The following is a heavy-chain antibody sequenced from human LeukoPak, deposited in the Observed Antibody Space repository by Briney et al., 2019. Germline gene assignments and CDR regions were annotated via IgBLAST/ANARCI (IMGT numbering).Heavy chain of an antibody. D-gene: IGHD1-14*01. CDR1: GFTFSDYY. V-gene: IGHV3-11*04. CDR2: ISSSGSTI. Sequence: KTGGSLRLSCAASGFTFSDYYMSWIRQAPGKGLEWVSYISSSGSTIYYADSVKGRFTISRDNAKNTLYLQMNSLRAGDTAVYYCAGDRNSNYYFDYWGQGTLVTVSS. CDR3: AGDRNSNYYFDY. J-gene: IGHJ4*02.